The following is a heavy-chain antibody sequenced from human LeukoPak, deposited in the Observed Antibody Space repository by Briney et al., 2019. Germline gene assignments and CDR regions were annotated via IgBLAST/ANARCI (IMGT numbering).Heavy chain of an antibody. Sequence: PSETLSLTCTVSGGSISSSSYYWGWIRQPPGKGLEWIGSIYYSGSTYYNPSLKSRVTISVDTSKNQFSLKLSSVTAADTAVYYCARRIYCSGGSCIDYWGQGTLVTVSS. CDR2: IYYSGST. CDR1: GGSISSSSYY. V-gene: IGHV4-39*07. J-gene: IGHJ4*02. CDR3: ARRIYCSGGSCIDY. D-gene: IGHD2-15*01.